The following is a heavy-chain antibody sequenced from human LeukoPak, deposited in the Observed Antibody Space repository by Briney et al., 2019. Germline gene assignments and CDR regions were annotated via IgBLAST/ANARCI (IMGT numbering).Heavy chain of an antibody. D-gene: IGHD6-19*01. J-gene: IGHJ4*02. CDR3: AKGSGSAWPYYFDY. V-gene: IGHV3-23*01. CDR2: MSGGST. CDR1: GFTFSSYV. Sequence: GGSLRLSCAASGFTFSSYVMAWVRQAPGKGLEWVSAMSGGSTSFADSVKGRFTLSRDNSKNTLSLQMNSLRPEDTAVYFCAKGSGSAWPYYFDYWGQGTLVTVSS.